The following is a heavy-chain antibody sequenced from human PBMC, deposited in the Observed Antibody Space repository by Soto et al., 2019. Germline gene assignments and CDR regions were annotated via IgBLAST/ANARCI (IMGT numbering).Heavy chain of an antibody. Sequence: SVKVSCKASGGTFSSYAISWVRQAPGQGLEWMGGIIPIFGTANYAQKFQGRVTITADESTSTAYMELSSLRSEDTAVYYCAASGYSYGRYYYGMDVWGQGTTVTVSS. CDR2: IIPIFGTA. CDR1: GGTFSSYA. V-gene: IGHV1-69*13. CDR3: AASGYSYGRYYYGMDV. J-gene: IGHJ6*02. D-gene: IGHD5-18*01.